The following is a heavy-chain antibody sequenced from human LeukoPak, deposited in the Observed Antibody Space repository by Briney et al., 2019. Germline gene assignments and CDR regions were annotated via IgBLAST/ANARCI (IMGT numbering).Heavy chain of an antibody. J-gene: IGHJ3*02. CDR3: ARLSPTYYYDSSGYKAAFDI. V-gene: IGHV4-34*01. CDR1: GGSFSGYY. Sequence: ETLSLTCAVYGGSFSGYYWSWIRQPPGKGLEWIGEINHSGSTNYNPSLKSRVTISVDTSKNQFSLKLSSVTAADTAVYYCARLSPTYYYDSSGYKAAFDIWGQGTMVTVSS. D-gene: IGHD3-22*01. CDR2: INHSGST.